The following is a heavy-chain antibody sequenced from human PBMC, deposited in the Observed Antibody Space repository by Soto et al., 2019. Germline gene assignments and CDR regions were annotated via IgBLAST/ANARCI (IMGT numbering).Heavy chain of an antibody. J-gene: IGHJ4*02. CDR3: AKGALGQCAGAICYQFDS. Sequence: DVQLLESGGGLIHPGGSLRLSCAASGFTFSTYAMNWVRQVPGKGPEWVSSIIGSGINTYYTDSVKGRFTISRDNSKSTLHLQMNSLRVEDTAVYYCAKGALGQCAGAICYQFDSWGQGTLVTVAS. V-gene: IGHV3-23*01. CDR1: GFTFSTYA. CDR2: IIGSGINT. D-gene: IGHD2-8*02.